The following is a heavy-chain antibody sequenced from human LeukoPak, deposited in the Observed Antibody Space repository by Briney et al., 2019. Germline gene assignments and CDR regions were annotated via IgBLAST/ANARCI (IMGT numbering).Heavy chain of an antibody. Sequence: VESLNISCKDSGYSFPSLWIGWVRQAPGKGMEWMGIIQPGDSDTRNSPSFQGQVTISAHKSINTAYLQWSSLQASDTALYCCARRGEAMDPFDYWGQGTLVTVSS. J-gene: IGHJ4*02. CDR3: ARRGEAMDPFDY. V-gene: IGHV5-51*01. CDR1: GYSFPSLW. CDR2: IQPGDSDT. D-gene: IGHD5-18*01.